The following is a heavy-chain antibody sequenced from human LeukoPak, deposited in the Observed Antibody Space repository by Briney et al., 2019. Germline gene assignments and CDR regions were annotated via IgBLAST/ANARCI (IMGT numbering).Heavy chain of an antibody. CDR3: ARGEYYYDSSGYYYDYYYYMDV. V-gene: IGHV1-69*13. CDR1: GGTFSSYA. CDR2: IIPIFGTA. J-gene: IGHJ6*03. Sequence: SVKVSCKASGGTFSSYAISWVRQAPGQGLEWMGGIIPIFGTANYAQKFQGRVTITADESTSTAYMELSSLRSEDTAVYYCARGEYYYDSSGYYYDYYYYMDVWGKGTTVTISS. D-gene: IGHD3-22*01.